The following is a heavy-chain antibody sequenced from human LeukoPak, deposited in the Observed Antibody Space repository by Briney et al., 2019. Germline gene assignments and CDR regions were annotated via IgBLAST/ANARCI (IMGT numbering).Heavy chain of an antibody. CDR3: ATGGARYYFSDY. V-gene: IGHV3-7*01. J-gene: IGHJ4*02. CDR2: IKQEGGEK. CDR1: GFTFSSYW. D-gene: IGHD3-10*01. Sequence: GGSLRLSCAAAGFTFSSYWMSWVRQAPGRGREWVANIKQEGGEKYYVDSVTGRLPISRDNDQNSLYLQMNSLRAEDTAVYYCATGGARYYFSDYWGQGALVTVSS.